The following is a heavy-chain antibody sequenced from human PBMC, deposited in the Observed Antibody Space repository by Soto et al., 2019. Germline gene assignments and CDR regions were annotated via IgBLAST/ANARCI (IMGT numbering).Heavy chain of an antibody. J-gene: IGHJ4*02. Sequence: PGGSLRLSCAASGFNFGVFGMHWVRQAPGKGLEWLSVLSYEGSEEYYADSVRGRFTISRDNSKNTLFLQMDSLRVDDTGVYYCALKRRYSITEVAGPGFEYWGQGTLVTVSS. D-gene: IGHD6-19*01. CDR2: LSYEGSEE. CDR3: ALKRRYSITEVAGPGFEY. CDR1: GFNFGVFG. V-gene: IGHV3-30*03.